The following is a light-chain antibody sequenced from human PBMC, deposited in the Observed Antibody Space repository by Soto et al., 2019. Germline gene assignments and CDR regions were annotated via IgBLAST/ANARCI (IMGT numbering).Light chain of an antibody. Sequence: QSVLTQPPSASGSPGQSVTIPCTGTSSDVGAYNYVSWYQQHPGKVPKLVIYEVTKRPSGVPDRFSGSKSGNMASLTVSGLQAEDEADYYCNSYAGGDWVFGGGTKVTVL. CDR3: NSYAGGDWV. J-gene: IGLJ3*02. CDR2: EVT. V-gene: IGLV2-8*01. CDR1: SSDVGAYNY.